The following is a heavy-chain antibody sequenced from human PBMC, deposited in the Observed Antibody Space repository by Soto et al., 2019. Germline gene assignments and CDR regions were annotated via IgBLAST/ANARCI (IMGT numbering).Heavy chain of an antibody. CDR2: ISSNGVGT. V-gene: IGHV3-64*01. D-gene: IGHD1-1*01. CDR3: AGRARLEVWYIDV. CDR1: GLTLSGSA. J-gene: IGHJ6*03. Sequence: PGGSLSLSCAASGLTLSGSAMDGVRQVPGKGLEYVSGISSNGVGTYYVNSVQGRFTISIHNSKNTVYLQMCSLTPEDMTVDYCAGRARLEVWYIDVWGNGTTVTVS.